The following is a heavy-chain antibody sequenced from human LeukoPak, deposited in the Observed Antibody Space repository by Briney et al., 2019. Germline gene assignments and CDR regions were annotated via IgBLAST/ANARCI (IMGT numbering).Heavy chain of an antibody. CDR3: ARDYGYSYYPYFDY. J-gene: IGHJ4*02. CDR1: GFTFSSYA. Sequence: GGSLRLSCAASGFTFSSYAMHWVRQAPGKGLEWVAVISYDGSNKYYADSVKGRFTISRDNSKNTLYLQMNSLRAEDTAVYYCARDYGYSYYPYFDYWGQGTLVTASS. D-gene: IGHD5-18*01. V-gene: IGHV3-30-3*01. CDR2: ISYDGSNK.